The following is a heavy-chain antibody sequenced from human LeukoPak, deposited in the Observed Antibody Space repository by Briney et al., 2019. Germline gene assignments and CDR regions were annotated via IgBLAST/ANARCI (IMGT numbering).Heavy chain of an antibody. CDR1: GFSFNSYG. D-gene: IGHD6-6*01. J-gene: IGHJ4*02. CDR3: ATEASSRGSYPAFPDY. V-gene: IGHV3-30*03. CDR2: ISYDGSNK. Sequence: PGGSLRLSCAASGFSFNSYGMHWVRQAPGKGLEWVAVISYDGSNKYYADSVKGRFTISRDNSENTLYLQMNSLRADDTAVYYCATEASSRGSYPAFPDYWGQGTLVTVSS.